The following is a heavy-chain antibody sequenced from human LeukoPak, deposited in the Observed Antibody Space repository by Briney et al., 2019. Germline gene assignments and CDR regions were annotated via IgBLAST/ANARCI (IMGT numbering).Heavy chain of an antibody. CDR3: ARPVDTAMVWFDY. Sequence: PGRSLRLSCAASGFTFSSYGMHWVRQAPGKGLEWVAVISYDGSNKYYADSVKGRFTISRDNSKNTLYLQMNSLRAEDTAVYYCARPVDTAMVWFDYWGQGTLVTVSS. V-gene: IGHV3-30*03. D-gene: IGHD5-18*01. CDR1: GFTFSSYG. J-gene: IGHJ4*02. CDR2: ISYDGSNK.